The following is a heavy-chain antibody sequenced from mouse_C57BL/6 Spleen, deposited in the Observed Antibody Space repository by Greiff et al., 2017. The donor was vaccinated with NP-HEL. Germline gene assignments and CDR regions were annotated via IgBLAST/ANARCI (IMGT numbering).Heavy chain of an antibody. J-gene: IGHJ1*03. CDR1: GYAFSSSW. CDR3: ARALSSSYDWYFDV. D-gene: IGHD1-1*01. Sequence: VKLVESGPELVKPGASVKISCKASGYAFSSSWMNWVKQRPGKGLEWIGRIYPGDGDTNYNGKFKGKATLTADKSSSTAYMQLSSLTSEDSAVYFCARALSSSYDWYFDVWGTGTTVTVSS. CDR2: IYPGDGDT. V-gene: IGHV1-82*01.